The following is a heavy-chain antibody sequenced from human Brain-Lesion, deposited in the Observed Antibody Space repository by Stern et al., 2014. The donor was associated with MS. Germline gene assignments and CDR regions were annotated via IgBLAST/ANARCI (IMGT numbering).Heavy chain of an antibody. CDR2: IYYSGFT. V-gene: IGHV4-39*01. J-gene: IGHJ4*02. D-gene: IGHD1-26*01. CDR1: GGSISSSTYY. CDR3: ARHDSVPRPSQLYSARDRGPGYFDY. Sequence: VQLVESGPGLVKPSETLSLTCTVSGGSISSSTYYWAWIRQPPGKGLEWIGDIYYSGFTYYNPSLNSRVTISVDMPKNQFSLKLSSVPAADTAIYYCARHDSVPRPSQLYSARDRGPGYFDYWGQGTLVTVSS.